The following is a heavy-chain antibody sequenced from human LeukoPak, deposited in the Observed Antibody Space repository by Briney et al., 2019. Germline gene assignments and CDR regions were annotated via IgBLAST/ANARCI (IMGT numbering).Heavy chain of an antibody. J-gene: IGHJ3*02. V-gene: IGHV4-61*02. CDR1: SGSISSPPYY. CDR3: ARGPGSATKEAFDI. CDR2: IYSSGIF. D-gene: IGHD2-8*01. Sequence: SETLSLTCTVSSGSISSPPYYWRWIRQPAGREVEWIERIYSSGIFNYNPSLKSRITLSIDTSKNSFSLRLSSVTATDTAVYYCARGPGSATKEAFDIWGQGTMVTVSS.